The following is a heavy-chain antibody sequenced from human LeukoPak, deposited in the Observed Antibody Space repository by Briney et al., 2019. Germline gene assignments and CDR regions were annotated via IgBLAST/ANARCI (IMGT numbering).Heavy chain of an antibody. V-gene: IGHV3-30*04. CDR3: ARDAGYGSGSPYFDY. J-gene: IGHJ4*02. Sequence: GRSLRLSCAASGFTFSSYAMHWVRQAPGKGLEWVAVISYDGSNKYYADSVKGRFTISRDNSRNTLYLRMNSLRAEDTAVYYCARDAGYGSGSPYFDYWGQGTLVTVSS. CDR1: GFTFSSYA. CDR2: ISYDGSNK. D-gene: IGHD3-10*01.